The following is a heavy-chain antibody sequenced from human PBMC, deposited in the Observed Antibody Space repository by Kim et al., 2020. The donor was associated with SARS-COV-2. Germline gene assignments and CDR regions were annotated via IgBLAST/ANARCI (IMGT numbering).Heavy chain of an antibody. V-gene: IGHV1-2*02. J-gene: IGHJ4*02. CDR1: GFTLTDYY. CDR3: AREVQHSNSFDY. D-gene: IGHD3-22*01. CDR2: INPDSAGT. Sequence: ASVKVSCKPSGFTLTDYYMHWVRQAPGQGLEWIGWINPDSAGTNYAPKFQGRVTVTRDTSINTAHMELTRLTSDDTAVYYCAREVQHSNSFDYWGQGTLV.